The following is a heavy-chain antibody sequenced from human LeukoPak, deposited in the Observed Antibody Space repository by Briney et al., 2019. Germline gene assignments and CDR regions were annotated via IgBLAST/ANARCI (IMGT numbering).Heavy chain of an antibody. V-gene: IGHV4-31*03. CDR3: ARDGSAQYFQH. CDR1: GGPLSSGDYF. D-gene: IGHD6-19*01. J-gene: IGHJ1*01. CDR2: IYYSGST. Sequence: SETLSLTCTVPGGPLSSGDYFWSWTRQQPGKGLEWIGYIYYSGSTYYNPSLKSRLTISVDTSKNQFSLKLSSVTAADTAVYYCARDGSAQYFQHWGQGTLVTVSS.